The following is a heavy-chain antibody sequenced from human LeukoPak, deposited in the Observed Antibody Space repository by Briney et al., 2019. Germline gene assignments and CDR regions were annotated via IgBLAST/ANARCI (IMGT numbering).Heavy chain of an antibody. D-gene: IGHD3-10*01. V-gene: IGHV4-59*12. J-gene: IGHJ3*02. CDR2: IYHSGST. CDR1: GVSMSSYF. CDR3: ANSNRYGLVAI. Sequence: PSETLSLTCAVSGVSMSSYFWSWVRQPPGKGLEWVGYIYHSGSTHYNPSLKSRVTISLDTSMNKLSLKLTSVTAADTAVYYCANSNRYGLVAIWGQGTMVTVSS.